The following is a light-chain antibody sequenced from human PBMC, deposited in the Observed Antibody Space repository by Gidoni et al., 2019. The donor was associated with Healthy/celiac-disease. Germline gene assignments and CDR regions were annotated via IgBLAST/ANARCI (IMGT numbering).Light chain of an antibody. V-gene: IGKV1-5*03. CDR2: KAS. CDR1: QSICSW. J-gene: IGKJ1*01. CDR3: QQYNSYSGRT. Sequence: DIQMTQSPSTLSASVGDRVTITCRASQSICSWLAWYQQKPGKAPKFLIYKASNLESGVPSRFSGSGSGTEFTLTISSLQPDDFATYYCQQYNSYSGRTFGQGTKVEIK.